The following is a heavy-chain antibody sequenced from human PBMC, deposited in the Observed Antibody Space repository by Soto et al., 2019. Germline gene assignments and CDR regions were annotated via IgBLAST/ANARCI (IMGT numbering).Heavy chain of an antibody. CDR3: VAVACPFPRENWFDP. V-gene: IGHV4-31*03. D-gene: IGHD6-19*01. J-gene: IGHJ5*02. CDR1: GGSISSGGYY. CDR2: IYYSGST. Sequence: QVQLQESGPGLVKPSQTLSLTCTVSGGSISSGGYYWSWIRQHPGKGLEWIGYIYYSGSTYYNPSLKSRVTISVDTSKNQFSLKLSSVTAADTAVYYCVAVACPFPRENWFDPWGQGTLVTVSS.